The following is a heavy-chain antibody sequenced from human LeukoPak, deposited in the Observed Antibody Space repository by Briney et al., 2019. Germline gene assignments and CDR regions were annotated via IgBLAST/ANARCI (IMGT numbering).Heavy chain of an antibody. V-gene: IGHV1-46*01. CDR2: INPSGGST. Sequence: ASVKVSYKASGYTFTSYYMHWVRQAPGQGLEWMGIINPSGGSTSYAQKFQGRVTMTRDMSTSTVYMELSSLRSEDTAVYYCAYSSSILNAFDIWGQGTMVTVSS. J-gene: IGHJ3*02. D-gene: IGHD6-6*01. CDR3: AYSSSILNAFDI. CDR1: GYTFTSYY.